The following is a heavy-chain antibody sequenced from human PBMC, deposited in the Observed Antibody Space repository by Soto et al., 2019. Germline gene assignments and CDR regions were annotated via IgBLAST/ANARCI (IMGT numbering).Heavy chain of an antibody. V-gene: IGHV3-48*03. CDR3: ATTYYDFWSGSLDV. CDR1: GFTFSSYE. CDR2: ISSSGSTK. J-gene: IGHJ6*02. Sequence: GSLRLSCAASGFTFSSYEMNWVRQAPGKGLEWVSYISSSGSTKYYADSVKGRFTISRDNAKNSLGLQMNSLRAEDTALYYCATTYYDFWSGSLDVWGQGTTVTVSS. D-gene: IGHD3-3*01.